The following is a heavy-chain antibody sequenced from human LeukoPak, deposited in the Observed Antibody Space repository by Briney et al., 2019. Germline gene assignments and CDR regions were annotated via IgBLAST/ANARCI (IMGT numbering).Heavy chain of an antibody. Sequence: EASVSVSSTASGYTFTTYAMNWVRQAPGQGLEWMGWINTNTGNPTYAQGFTGRLVFSLDTSVSTAYLLISSLKAEDTAVYYCARSQTYYYDSSGYFDYWGQGTLVTVSS. CDR3: ARSQTYYYDSSGYFDY. V-gene: IGHV7-4-1*02. CDR2: INTNTGNP. J-gene: IGHJ4*02. D-gene: IGHD3-22*01. CDR1: GYTFTTYA.